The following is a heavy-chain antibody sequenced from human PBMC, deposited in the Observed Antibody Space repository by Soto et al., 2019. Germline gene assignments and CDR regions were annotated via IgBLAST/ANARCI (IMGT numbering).Heavy chain of an antibody. D-gene: IGHD4-17*01. CDR1: GGTLSSYT. Sequence: GASVKVSCKASGGTLSSYTISWVRQAPGQGLEWMGRIIPILGIANYAQKFQGRVTITADKSTSTAYMELSSLRSEDTAVYYCARQVTTDYYYMDVWGKGTTVTVSS. CDR3: ARQVTTDYYYMDV. V-gene: IGHV1-69*02. J-gene: IGHJ6*03. CDR2: IIPILGIA.